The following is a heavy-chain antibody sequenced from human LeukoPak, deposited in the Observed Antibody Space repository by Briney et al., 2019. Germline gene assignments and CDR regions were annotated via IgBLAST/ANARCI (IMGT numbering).Heavy chain of an antibody. Sequence: PSETLSLTCAVYGGSFTKHQWSWIRQPPGKGLEWIGAINDGGSTNYNPSLKSRVTISVDTSKNQFSLKLSSVTAADTAVYYCARVGGCSGGSCGDNWFDPWGQGTLVTVSS. V-gene: IGHV4-34*01. D-gene: IGHD2-15*01. CDR1: GGSFTKHQ. CDR3: ARVGGCSGGSCGDNWFDP. CDR2: INDGGST. J-gene: IGHJ5*02.